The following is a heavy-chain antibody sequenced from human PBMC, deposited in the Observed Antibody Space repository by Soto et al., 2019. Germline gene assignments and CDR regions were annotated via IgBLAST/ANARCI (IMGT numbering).Heavy chain of an antibody. J-gene: IGHJ4*02. CDR3: ARHVSDFDY. CDR2: IYYSGST. CDR1: GGSISSSSYY. V-gene: IGHV4-39*01. Sequence: QLQLQESGPGLVKPSETLSLTCTVSGGSISSSSYYWGWIRQPPGKGLEWIGSIYYSGSTYYNPSRKRRVNISVDTSKNPFPLTLSAVTAADTALYSRARHVSDFDYWGQGTLVTVSS.